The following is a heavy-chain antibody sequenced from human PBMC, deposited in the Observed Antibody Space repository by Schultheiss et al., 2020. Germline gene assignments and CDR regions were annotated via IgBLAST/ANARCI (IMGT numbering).Heavy chain of an antibody. V-gene: IGHV3-30-3*01. D-gene: IGHD5-12*01. CDR2: ISYDGSNK. Sequence: GGSLRLSCAASGFTFSSYAMSWVRQAPGKGLEWVAVISYDGSNKYYADSVKGRFTISRDNSKNTLYLQMNSLRAEDTAVYYCARDGGGYDYYYYYYMDVWGKGTTVTVSS. CDR1: GFTFSSYA. CDR3: ARDGGGYDYYYYYYMDV. J-gene: IGHJ6*03.